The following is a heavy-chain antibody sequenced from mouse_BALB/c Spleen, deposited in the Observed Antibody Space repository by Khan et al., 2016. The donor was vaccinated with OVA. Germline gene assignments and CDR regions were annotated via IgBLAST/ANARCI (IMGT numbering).Heavy chain of an antibody. V-gene: IGHV1S136*01. Sequence: VQLKESGPELVKPGASVRMSCKASGYTFTSYVMHWVKQKPGQGLEWIGYIYPYNDDTKYNEKFKGNATLTSDKSSSTAYMELSSLTSEDSAVYYCAKNYRYDVYFDYWGQGTTLTVSS. J-gene: IGHJ2*01. D-gene: IGHD2-14*01. CDR1: GYTFTSYV. CDR3: AKNYRYDVYFDY. CDR2: IYPYNDDT.